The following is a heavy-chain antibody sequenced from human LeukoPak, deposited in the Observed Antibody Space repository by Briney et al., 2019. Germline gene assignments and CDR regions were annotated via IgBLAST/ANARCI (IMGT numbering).Heavy chain of an antibody. CDR3: ARDGGYCSSTSCLAEYDY. CDR2: ISSSSSYI. CDR1: GGSFSGYY. V-gene: IGHV3-21*01. D-gene: IGHD2-2*01. Sequence: PSETLSLTCAVYGGSFSGYYWSWIRQPPGKGLEWVSSISSSSSYIYYADSVKGRFTISRDNAKNSLYLQMNSLRAEDTAVYYCARDGGYCSSTSCLAEYDYWGQGTLVTVSS. J-gene: IGHJ4*02.